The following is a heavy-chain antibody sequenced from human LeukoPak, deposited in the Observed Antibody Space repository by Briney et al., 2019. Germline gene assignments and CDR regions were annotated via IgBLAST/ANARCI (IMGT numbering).Heavy chain of an antibody. CDR2: INHSGST. CDR3: ASHLRFLEWSNFDY. J-gene: IGHJ4*02. Sequence: SETLSLTCTVSGGSISSYYWSWIRQPPGKGLEWIGEINHSGSTNYNPSLKSRVTISVDTSKNQFSLKLSSVTAADTAVYYCASHLRFLEWSNFDYWGQGTLVTVSS. CDR1: GGSISSYY. D-gene: IGHD3-3*01. V-gene: IGHV4-34*01.